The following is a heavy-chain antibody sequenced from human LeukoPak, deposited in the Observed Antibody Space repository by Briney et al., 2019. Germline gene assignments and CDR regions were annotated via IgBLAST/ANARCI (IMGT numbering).Heavy chain of an antibody. V-gene: IGHV3-48*03. J-gene: IGHJ5*02. CDR3: AKDYYVDP. CDR2: ISSSGRTI. CDR1: GFTFSSYE. Sequence: PGGSLRLSCAASGFTFSSYEFNWVRQAPGKGLEWVSYISSSGRTIFYADSVKGRFIVSRTNSRNTLYLQMNSLRGEDTAMYYCAKDYYVDPWGQGTLVTVSS. D-gene: IGHD3-22*01.